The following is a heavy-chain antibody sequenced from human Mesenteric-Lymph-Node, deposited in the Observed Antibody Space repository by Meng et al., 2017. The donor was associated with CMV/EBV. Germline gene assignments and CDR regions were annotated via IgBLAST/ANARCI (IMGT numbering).Heavy chain of an antibody. J-gene: IGHJ4*02. V-gene: IGHV3-21*01. CDR1: GFTFSSYS. CDR2: ISTSGTYI. Sequence: GGSLRLSCAASGFTFSSYSMDWVRQAPGKGLEWVSSISTSGTYIYYADSVKGRFTISRDNAKNTLYLQMDSLRAEDTAVYYCVRGVYYFDYWGQGTLVTVSS. CDR3: VRGVYYFDY. D-gene: IGHD6-13*01.